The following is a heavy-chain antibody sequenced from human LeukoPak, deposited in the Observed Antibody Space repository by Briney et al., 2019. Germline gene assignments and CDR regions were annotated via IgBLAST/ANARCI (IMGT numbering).Heavy chain of an antibody. D-gene: IGHD6-19*01. CDR2: INHSGST. CDR1: GGSISSYY. J-gene: IGHJ6*02. CDR3: ASRHSSGWYPPYYYGMDV. Sequence: SETLSLTCTVSGGSISSYYWSWIRQPPGKGLEWIGEINHSGSTNYNPSLKSRVTISVDTSKNQFSLKLSSVTAADTAVYYCASRHSSGWYPPYYYGMDVWGQGTTVTVSS. V-gene: IGHV4-34*01.